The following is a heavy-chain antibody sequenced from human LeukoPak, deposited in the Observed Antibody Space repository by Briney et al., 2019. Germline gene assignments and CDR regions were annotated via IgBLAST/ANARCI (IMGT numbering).Heavy chain of an antibody. Sequence: GGSLRLSCAASGFTFSSYVMSWVRQAPGKGLEWVAALTSSSDTTYYGDSVKGRFTISRDNSKNTLYLQMNSLRAEDTAVYYCARADYGDYWYFQHWGQGTLVTVSS. J-gene: IGHJ1*01. V-gene: IGHV3-23*01. CDR3: ARADYGDYWYFQH. CDR1: GFTFSSYV. CDR2: LTSSSDTT. D-gene: IGHD4-17*01.